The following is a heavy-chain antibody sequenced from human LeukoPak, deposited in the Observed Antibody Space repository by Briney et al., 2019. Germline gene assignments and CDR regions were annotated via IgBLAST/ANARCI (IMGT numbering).Heavy chain of an antibody. CDR2: IRSSGSTI. J-gene: IGHJ3*02. CDR3: ARDWVHDAFDI. V-gene: IGHV3-48*03. CDR1: GFTFSSYE. Sequence: GGSLRLSCAAAGFTFSSYEMNWVRQAAGKGLEWVSYIRSSGSTIYYADSVKGRFTISRDNAKNSLYLQMNSLRAEDTAVYYCARDWVHDAFDIWGQGTMVTVSS. D-gene: IGHD3-16*01.